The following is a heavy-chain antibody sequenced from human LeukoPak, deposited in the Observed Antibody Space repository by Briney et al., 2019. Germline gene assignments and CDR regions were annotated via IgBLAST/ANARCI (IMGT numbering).Heavy chain of an antibody. CDR1: GGSISSGSYY. D-gene: IGHD5-18*01. CDR3: ARGEGYSYGEGYFQH. V-gene: IGHV4-61*02. Sequence: DPSETLSLTCTVSGGSISSGSYYWSWIRQPAGKGLEWIGRIYTSGSTNYNPSLKSRVTISVDTSKNQFSLKLSSVTAADTAVYYCARGEGYSYGEGYFQHWGQGTLVTVSS. CDR2: IYTSGST. J-gene: IGHJ1*01.